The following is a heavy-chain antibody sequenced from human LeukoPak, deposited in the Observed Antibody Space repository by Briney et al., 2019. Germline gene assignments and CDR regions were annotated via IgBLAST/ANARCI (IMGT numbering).Heavy chain of an antibody. Sequence: GESLQISCQGSGYRFTSYWIGWVRPVPGQGLEWLGIIYPGDSNTRYSPSLQGQVTISADDSINTAYLQWRSLTASDTAIYYCARRKDWYFDLWGPGTLVTVSS. J-gene: IGHJ2*01. CDR2: IYPGDSNT. V-gene: IGHV5-51*01. CDR3: ARRKDWYFDL. CDR1: GYRFTSYW. D-gene: IGHD1-14*01.